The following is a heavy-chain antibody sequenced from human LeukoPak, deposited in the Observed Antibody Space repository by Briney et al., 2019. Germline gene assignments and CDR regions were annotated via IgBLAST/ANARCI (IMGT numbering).Heavy chain of an antibody. D-gene: IGHD2-2*02. CDR2: FSGGDGST. CDR1: GFTFSSYA. CDR3: AKGKVVPATIYDY. J-gene: IGHJ4*02. Sequence: GGSLRLSCAASGFTFSSYAMSWVRQAPGKGLEWVSGFSGGDGSTSYAASVKGRFTISRDNSKNTLYLQMNSLRAEDTAVYYCAKGKVVPATIYDYWGQGTLVTVSS. V-gene: IGHV3-23*01.